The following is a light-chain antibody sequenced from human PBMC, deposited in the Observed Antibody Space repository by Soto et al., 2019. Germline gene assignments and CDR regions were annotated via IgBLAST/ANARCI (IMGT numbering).Light chain of an antibody. CDR2: GSS. CDR1: QSVSTY. J-gene: IGKJ4*01. CDR3: QEGSTLLT. Sequence: DIQMTQSPSSLSTSVGDRVTITCRTSQSVSTYLNWYQQRPGKAPKLLIYGSSSLQSGVPSRFSGSGSGTHFTLTISSLQPEDFATYYCQEGSTLLTFGRGTKADIK. V-gene: IGKV1-39*01.